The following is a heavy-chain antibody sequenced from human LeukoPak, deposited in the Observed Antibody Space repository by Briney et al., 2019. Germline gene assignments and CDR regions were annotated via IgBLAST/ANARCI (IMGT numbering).Heavy chain of an antibody. Sequence: VASVKVSCKASGGTFSSYAISWVRQAPGQGLEWMGWISAYNGNTNYAQKLQGRVTMTTDTSTSTAYMELRSLRSDDTAVYYCARDATSDFDYWGQGTLVTVSS. J-gene: IGHJ4*02. CDR1: GGTFSSYA. CDR3: ARDATSDFDY. CDR2: ISAYNGNT. V-gene: IGHV1-18*01.